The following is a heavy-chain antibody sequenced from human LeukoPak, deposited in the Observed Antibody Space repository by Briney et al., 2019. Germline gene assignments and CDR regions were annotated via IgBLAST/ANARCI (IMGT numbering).Heavy chain of an antibody. D-gene: IGHD3-22*01. CDR3: AKVAWYYYDSSGDYAFDI. V-gene: IGHV3-23*01. J-gene: IGHJ3*02. CDR2: ISGSGGST. Sequence: GGSLRLSCAASGFTFSSYAMSWVRQAPGKGLEWVSAISGSGGSTYYADSVKGRFTIPRDNSKNTLYLQMNSLRAEDTAVYYCAKVAWYYYDSSGDYAFDIWGQGTMVTVSS. CDR1: GFTFSSYA.